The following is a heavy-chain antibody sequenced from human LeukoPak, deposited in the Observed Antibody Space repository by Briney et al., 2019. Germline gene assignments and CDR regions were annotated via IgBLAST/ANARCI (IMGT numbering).Heavy chain of an antibody. D-gene: IGHD3-10*01. CDR3: TRDRQGPKLYEMHV. Sequence: GGSLRLSCAASGFTFSNAWMSWVRQAPGKGLEWVANIRQDGSVKYYLDSVKGRFTISRDNAKNSLYLQMNSLRAEDTAVYSCTRDRQGPKLYEMHVWGQGTTVTVSS. CDR1: GFTFSNAW. V-gene: IGHV3-7*01. J-gene: IGHJ6*02. CDR2: IRQDGSVK.